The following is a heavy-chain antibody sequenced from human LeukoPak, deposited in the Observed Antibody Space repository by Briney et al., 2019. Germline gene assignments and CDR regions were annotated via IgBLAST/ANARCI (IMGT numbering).Heavy chain of an antibody. Sequence: GGSLRLSCAASGFTFSSYGMHWVRQAPGKGLEWVAFIRYDGSNKYYADSVKGRFTISRDNSKNTLYLQMNSLRAEDTAVYYCAKDVVGDSSGYYYGFYFDYWGQGALVTVSS. J-gene: IGHJ4*02. CDR1: GFTFSSYG. V-gene: IGHV3-30*02. CDR3: AKDVVGDSSGYYYGFYFDY. D-gene: IGHD3-22*01. CDR2: IRYDGSNK.